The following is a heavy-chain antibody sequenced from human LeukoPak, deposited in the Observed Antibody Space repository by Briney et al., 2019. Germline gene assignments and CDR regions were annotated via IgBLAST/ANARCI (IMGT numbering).Heavy chain of an antibody. CDR1: GFTFSSYA. CDR3: AKDYTAVAGNVDY. Sequence: GGSLRLSCSASGFTFSSYAMHWVRQAPGKGLEYVSAISSNGGSTYYADSVKGRFTISRDNSKNTLYLQMNSLRAEDTAVYYCAKDYTAVAGNVDYWGQGTLVTVSS. V-gene: IGHV3-64*04. CDR2: ISSNGGST. J-gene: IGHJ4*02. D-gene: IGHD6-19*01.